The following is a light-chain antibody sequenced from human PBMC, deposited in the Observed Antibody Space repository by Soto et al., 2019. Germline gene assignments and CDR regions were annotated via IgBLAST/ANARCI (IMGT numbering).Light chain of an antibody. CDR1: SSDVGTYKY. J-gene: IGLJ1*01. CDR2: DVS. V-gene: IGLV2-14*03. Sequence: QSVLTQPASVSGSPGQSITISCTGTSSDVGTYKYVSWYQQHPGKAPKLMIYDVSNRPSGVSNRFSGSKSGNTASLTISGLQAEDEADYYCNSYTTSSTLVFGTGT. CDR3: NSYTTSSTLV.